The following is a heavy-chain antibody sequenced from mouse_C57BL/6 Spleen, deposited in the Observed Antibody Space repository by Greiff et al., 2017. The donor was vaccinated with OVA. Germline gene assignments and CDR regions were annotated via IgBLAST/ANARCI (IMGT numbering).Heavy chain of an antibody. CDR2: IYPRDGST. D-gene: IGHD2-3*01. CDR1: GYTFTSYD. Sequence: LQESGPELVKPGASVKLSCKASGYTFTSYDINWVKQRPGQGLEWIGWIYPRDGSTKYNEKFKGKATLTVDTSSSTAYMELHSLTSEDSAVYFCAREGSYDGYYFDYWGQGTTLTVSS. CDR3: AREGSYDGYYFDY. J-gene: IGHJ2*01. V-gene: IGHV1-85*01.